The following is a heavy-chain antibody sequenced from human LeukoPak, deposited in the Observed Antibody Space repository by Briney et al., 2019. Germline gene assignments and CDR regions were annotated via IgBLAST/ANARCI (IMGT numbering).Heavy chain of an antibody. CDR2: INHSGST. CDR3: ARGKRVGASFDY. CDR1: GFTFSSYW. V-gene: IGHV4-34*01. D-gene: IGHD1-26*01. J-gene: IGHJ4*02. Sequence: PGGSLRLSCAASGFTFSSYWMSWVRQAPGKGLEWIGEINHSGSTNYNPSLKSRVTISVDTSKNQFSLKLSSVTAADTAVYYCARGKRVGASFDYWGQGTLVTVSS.